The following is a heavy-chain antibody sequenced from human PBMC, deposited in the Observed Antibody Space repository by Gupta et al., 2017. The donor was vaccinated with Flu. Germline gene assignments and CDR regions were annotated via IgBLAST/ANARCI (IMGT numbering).Heavy chain of an antibody. D-gene: IGHD2-2*01. Sequence: SYISSSSSTIYYADSVKGRFTISRDNAKNSLYLQMNSLRAEDTAVYYCARDREWGYCSSTSCYDYYYYGMDVWGQGTTVTVSS. V-gene: IGHV3-48*01. J-gene: IGHJ6*02. CDR3: ARDREWGYCSSTSCYDYYYYGMDV. CDR2: ISSSSSTI.